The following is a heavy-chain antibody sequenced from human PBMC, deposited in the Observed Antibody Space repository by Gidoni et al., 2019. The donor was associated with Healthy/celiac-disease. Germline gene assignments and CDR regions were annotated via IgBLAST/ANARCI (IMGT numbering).Heavy chain of an antibody. V-gene: IGHV1-69*01. CDR1: GGTFSSYA. CDR2: IIPIFGTA. CDR3: ASSCDYYGSGSSTPFDY. D-gene: IGHD3-10*01. Sequence: QVQLVQSGAEVKKPGSSVKVSCKDSGGTFSSYAISWVRQAPGQGLEGMGGIIPIFGTANYAQKVQGRVTITADESTSTAYMELSSLRSEDTAVYYCASSCDYYGSGSSTPFDYWGQGTLVTVSS. J-gene: IGHJ4*02.